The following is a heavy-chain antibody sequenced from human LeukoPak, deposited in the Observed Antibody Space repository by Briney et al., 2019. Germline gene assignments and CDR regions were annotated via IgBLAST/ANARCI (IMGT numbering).Heavy chain of an antibody. CDR2: ISDGGGGTT. CDR3: AKDPPGGFNRGYRDGF. CDR1: GIPFTTYA. Sequence: GGSLRLSCAASGIPFTTYAMNWVRQAPGKGLEWVATISDGGGGTTYYADSVKGRFTISRDNSKSTLYLQMNDLRTDDTAVYFCAKDPPGGFNRGYRDGFWGQGTQVAVSA. D-gene: IGHD5-24*01. V-gene: IGHV3-23*01. J-gene: IGHJ4*02.